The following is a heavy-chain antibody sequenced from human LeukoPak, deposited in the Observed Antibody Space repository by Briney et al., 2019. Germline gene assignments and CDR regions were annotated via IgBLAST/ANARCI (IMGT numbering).Heavy chain of an antibody. Sequence: SETLSLTCAVSGYSISSGYYWGWIRQPPGKGLEWIGSIYHSGSTYYNPSLKSRVTISVDTSKNQFSLKLSSVTAADTAEYYCARHGSYYCYYYMDVWGKGTTVTVSS. CDR3: ARHGSYYCYYYMDV. CDR1: GYSISSGYY. J-gene: IGHJ6*03. V-gene: IGHV4-38-2*01. CDR2: IYHSGST. D-gene: IGHD1-26*01.